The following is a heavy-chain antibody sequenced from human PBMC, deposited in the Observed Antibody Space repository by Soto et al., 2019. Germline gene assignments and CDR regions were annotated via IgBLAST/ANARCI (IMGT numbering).Heavy chain of an antibody. CDR1: GFTFSTYS. J-gene: IGHJ4*02. V-gene: IGHV3-21*01. CDR2: ISGSGNYT. Sequence: GESLKISCAASGFTFSTYSMNWVRQAPGKGLGWVSSISGSGNYTHYADFLRGRFTISRDNAKTSLYLQMNSLRAEDTAVYYCARVGINNYNEYYFDSWGQGTVVTVSS. CDR3: ARVGINNYNEYYFDS. D-gene: IGHD4-4*01.